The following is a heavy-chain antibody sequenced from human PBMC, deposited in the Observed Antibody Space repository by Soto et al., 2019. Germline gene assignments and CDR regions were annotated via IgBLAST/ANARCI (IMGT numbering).Heavy chain of an antibody. D-gene: IGHD4-4*01. CDR3: ARDPMTTGEVGY. CDR2: ISAYNGNT. CDR1: GYTFTSYG. Sequence: ASVKVSCKASGYTFTSYGISWVRQAPGQGLEWMGWISAYNGNTNYAQKLQGRVTMTTDTSTSTAYMELRSLKSEDTAVYYCARDPMTTGEVGYWGQGTLVTVSS. V-gene: IGHV1-18*01. J-gene: IGHJ4*02.